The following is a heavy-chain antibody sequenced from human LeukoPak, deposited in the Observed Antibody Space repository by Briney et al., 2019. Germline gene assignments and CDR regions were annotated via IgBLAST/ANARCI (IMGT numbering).Heavy chain of an antibody. D-gene: IGHD4-17*01. CDR3: ARGPWVTVTTFDY. CDR1: GGSISTGTYY. CDR2: IYNSGST. V-gene: IGHV4-39*07. Sequence: PSETLSLTCTVSGGSISTGTYYWGWIRQPPGKGLEWIGSIYNSGSTYYNPSLKSRVTISVDTSKNQFSLKLSSVTAADTAVYYCARGPWVTVTTFDYWGQGTLVTVSS. J-gene: IGHJ4*02.